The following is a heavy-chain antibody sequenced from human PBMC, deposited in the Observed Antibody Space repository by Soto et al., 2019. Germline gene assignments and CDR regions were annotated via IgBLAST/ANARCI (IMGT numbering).Heavy chain of an antibody. CDR3: ARGKSDLGYCSGGSCYGWFDP. Sequence: PSETLSLTCTVSGGSISSGDYYWSWIRQPPGKGLEWIGYIYYSGSTYYNPSLKSRVTISVDTSKNQFSLKLSSVTAADTAVYYCARGKSDLGYCSGGSCYGWFDPWGQGTLVTVSS. CDR1: GGSISSGDYY. CDR2: IYYSGST. J-gene: IGHJ5*02. D-gene: IGHD2-15*01. V-gene: IGHV4-30-4*01.